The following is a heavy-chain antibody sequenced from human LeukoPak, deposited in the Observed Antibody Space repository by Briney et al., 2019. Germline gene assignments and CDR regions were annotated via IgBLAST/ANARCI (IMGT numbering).Heavy chain of an antibody. CDR3: ARASLVGGTYDSGYYFDY. Sequence: PSETLSLTCAVSGGSISSGGYSWSWIRQPPGKGLEWIGYIYHSGSTYYNPSLKSRVTIAVDTSKNQFSLKLSSVTAADTAVYYCARASLVGGTYDSGYYFDYWGQGSLVTVSS. V-gene: IGHV4-30-2*01. CDR1: GGSISSGGYS. CDR2: IYHSGST. D-gene: IGHD1-26*01. J-gene: IGHJ4*02.